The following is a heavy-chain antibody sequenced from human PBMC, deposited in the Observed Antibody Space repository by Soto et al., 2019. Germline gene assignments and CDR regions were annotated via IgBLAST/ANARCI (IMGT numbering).Heavy chain of an antibody. CDR2: IYYSGST. Sequence: QVQLQESGPGLVKPSQTLSLTCTVSGGSISSGCYYWSSFRQHPGKVLEWIGYIYYSGSTYYNPSLKLRVTTSVDTSKNPFSLRLSSVTAADTAVYYCARELGYGSGGSCASDYWGQGTLVTVSS. D-gene: IGHD2-15*01. CDR1: GGSISSGCYY. J-gene: IGHJ4*02. V-gene: IGHV4-31*03. CDR3: ARELGYGSGGSCASDY.